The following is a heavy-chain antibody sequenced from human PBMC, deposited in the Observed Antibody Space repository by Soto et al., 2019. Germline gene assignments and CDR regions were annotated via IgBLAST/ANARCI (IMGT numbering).Heavy chain of an antibody. D-gene: IGHD6-6*01. CDR1: GGTFSSYA. J-gene: IGHJ5*02. V-gene: IGHV1-69*13. CDR3: ARDLEPGSSSSYWFDP. CDR2: IIPIFGTA. Sequence: SVKVSCKASGGTFSSYAISWVRQAPGQGLEWMGGIIPIFGTANYAQKFQGRVTITADESTSTAYMELSSLRSEDTAVYYCARDLEPGSSSSYWFDPWGQGTLVNVSS.